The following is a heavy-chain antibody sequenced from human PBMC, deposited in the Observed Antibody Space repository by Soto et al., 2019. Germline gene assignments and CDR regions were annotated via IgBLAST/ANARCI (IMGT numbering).Heavy chain of an antibody. V-gene: IGHV3-53*01. Sequence: LPWAAAWCNVGGHGGRRIRKNQRKGLEWVSVIYNGGSTYYADSVKGRFTIARDNSRNTVYLQMNSLRAEDTAVYYCAKDWDIGVVRAPWLGSYFDYCGEATLVTVSS. D-gene: IGHD2-2*01. CDR2: IYNGGST. CDR1: WCNVGGHG. CDR3: AKDWDIGVVRAPWLGSYFDY. J-gene: IGHJ4*02.